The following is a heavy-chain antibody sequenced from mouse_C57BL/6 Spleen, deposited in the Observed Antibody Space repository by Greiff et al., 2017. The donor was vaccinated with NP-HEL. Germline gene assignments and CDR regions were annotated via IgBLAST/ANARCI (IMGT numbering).Heavy chain of an antibody. CDR3: ARGLEGYFDY. Sequence: EVQLVESGGGLVKPGGSLKLSCAASGFTFSDYGMHWVRQAPEKGLEWVAYISSGSSTIYYADTVKGRFTFSRDNAKNTLFLQLTSLRSEDTAMYYCARGLEGYFDYWGQGTTLTVSS. V-gene: IGHV5-17*01. J-gene: IGHJ2*01. CDR1: GFTFSDYG. D-gene: IGHD3-3*01. CDR2: ISSGSSTI.